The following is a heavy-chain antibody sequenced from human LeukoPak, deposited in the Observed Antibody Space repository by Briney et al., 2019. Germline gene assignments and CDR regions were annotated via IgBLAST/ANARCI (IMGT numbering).Heavy chain of an antibody. D-gene: IGHD4-4*01. Sequence: PSETLSLTCAVYGGSFSGYYWSWIRQPPGKGLGWIGEINHSGSTNYNPSLKSRVTISVDTSKNQFSLKLSSVTAADTAVYYCARGGRMTTMRGYYYYYYGMDVWGQGTTVTVSS. CDR3: ARGGRMTTMRGYYYYYYGMDV. CDR2: INHSGST. V-gene: IGHV4-34*01. CDR1: GGSFSGYY. J-gene: IGHJ6*02.